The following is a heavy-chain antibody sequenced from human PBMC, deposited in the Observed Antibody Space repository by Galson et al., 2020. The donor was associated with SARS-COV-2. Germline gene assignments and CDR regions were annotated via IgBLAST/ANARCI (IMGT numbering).Heavy chain of an antibody. D-gene: IGHD6-13*01. CDR3: VREPIAAAGASSLG. CDR2: IYSGGSA. CDR1: GFNVSDNY. Sequence: GESLKISCATSGFNVSDNYMGWVRQAPGKGLDWVSVIYSGGSAWYADSVKGRFTISRDTSKNTLYLQMNSLRVEDTAVYFCVREPIAAAGASSLGWGRGTLVTVSS. V-gene: IGHV3-53*01. J-gene: IGHJ4*02.